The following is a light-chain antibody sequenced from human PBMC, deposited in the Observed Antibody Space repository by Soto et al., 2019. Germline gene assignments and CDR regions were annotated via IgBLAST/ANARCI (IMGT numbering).Light chain of an antibody. CDR1: NFNIGNHY. V-gene: IGLV1-51*01. J-gene: IGLJ2*01. CDR3: VTWDDSLRDLL. CDR2: DNN. Sequence: QSVLTQPPSVSAAPGQKVTISCSGSNFNIGNHYVSWYQQFPGTAPKLLIYDNNKRPSGIPDRFSGSKSGSSATLGITGLQTGDEADYYCVTWDDSLRDLLLGGGTKLTVL.